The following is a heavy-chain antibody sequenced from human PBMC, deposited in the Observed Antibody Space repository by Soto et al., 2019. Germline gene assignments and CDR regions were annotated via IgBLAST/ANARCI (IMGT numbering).Heavy chain of an antibody. CDR2: INPSGGST. V-gene: IGHV1-46*01. CDR3: ARGHSYGSYYYYGMDV. J-gene: IGHJ6*02. CDR1: GYTFTSYY. Sequence: QVQLVQSGAEVKKPGASVKVSCKASGYTFTSYYMHWVRQAPGQGLEWMGIINPSGGSTSYAQKFQGRVTMTRDTSTSTVYMELSSLRSEDTAVYYCARGHSYGSYYYYGMDVWGQGTTVTVSS. D-gene: IGHD5-18*01.